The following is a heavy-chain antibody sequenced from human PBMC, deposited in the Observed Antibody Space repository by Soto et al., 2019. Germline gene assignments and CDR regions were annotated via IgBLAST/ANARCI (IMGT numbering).Heavy chain of an antibody. CDR3: TRALSGSGPDS. Sequence: SQTLSLTCAISGDSVSSNSAAWNWFSQSTSRGLEWLGRTYYRSKWYVDYAVSLKSRISINPDTSKNQFSLQLNSVTPDDTAIYYCTRALSGSGPDSWGQGTLVTVSS. D-gene: IGHD6-19*01. CDR2: TYYRSKWYV. J-gene: IGHJ4*02. V-gene: IGHV6-1*01. CDR1: GDSVSSNSAA.